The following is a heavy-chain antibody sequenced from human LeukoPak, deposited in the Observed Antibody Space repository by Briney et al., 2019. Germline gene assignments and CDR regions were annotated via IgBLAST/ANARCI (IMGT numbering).Heavy chain of an antibody. CDR3: ARTYYYDKQPNWFDP. J-gene: IGHJ5*02. V-gene: IGHV3-7*01. Sequence: PGGSLRLSCAASGFTFSSYWMSWVRQAPGKGLEWVANIKQDGSEKYYVDSVKGQFTISRDNAKNSLYLQMNSLRAEDTAVYYCARTYYYDKQPNWFDPWGQGTLVTVSS. CDR1: GFTFSSYW. D-gene: IGHD3-22*01. CDR2: IKQDGSEK.